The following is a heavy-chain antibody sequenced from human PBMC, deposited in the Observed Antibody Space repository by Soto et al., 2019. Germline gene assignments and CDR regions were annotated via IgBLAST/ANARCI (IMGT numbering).Heavy chain of an antibody. CDR1: GFSLSTSGSG. Sequence: QLTLKESGPTLVKPTQTLTVTCTFSGFSLSTSGSGVGWIRQSPGKAPEWLALISWKDEKRYNPGLKSRLTISKATSKNQVALTMTDVDPVDTATYFCAHRYGGNYYRWYFDSWGQGTLVTFSS. J-gene: IGHJ4*02. V-gene: IGHV2-5*01. CDR3: AHRYGGNYYRWYFDS. D-gene: IGHD1-26*01. CDR2: ISWKDEK.